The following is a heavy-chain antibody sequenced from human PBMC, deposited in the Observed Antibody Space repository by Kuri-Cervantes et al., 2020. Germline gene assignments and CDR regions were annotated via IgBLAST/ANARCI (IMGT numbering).Heavy chain of an antibody. V-gene: IGHV4-61*01. CDR3: ARAAGIAVAGPPYYYYYGMDV. CDR2: IYYSGST. D-gene: IGHD6-19*01. J-gene: IGHJ6*02. CDR1: GGSVSSGSYY. Sequence: ESLKISCTVSGGSVSSGSYYWSWIRQPPGKGLEWIGYIYYSGSTYYNPSLKSRVTISVDTSKNQFSLKLSSVTAADTAVYYCARAAGIAVAGPPYYYYYGMDVWGQGTTVTVSS.